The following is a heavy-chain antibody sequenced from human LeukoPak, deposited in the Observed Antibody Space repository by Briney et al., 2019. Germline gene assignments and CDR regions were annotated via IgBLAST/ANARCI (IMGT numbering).Heavy chain of an antibody. CDR1: GYTFTGYY. D-gene: IGHD6-13*01. V-gene: IGHV1-2*02. CDR2: INPNSGGT. J-gene: IGHJ4*02. Sequence: GASVKVSCKASGYTFTGYYMHWVRQAPGQGPEWMGWINPNSGGTNYAQKFRGRVTMTRDTSISTVYMELRRLRSDDTAVYYCARDYSPSLYSSSWYSFDYWGQGTLVTVSS. CDR3: ARDYSPSLYSSSWYSFDY.